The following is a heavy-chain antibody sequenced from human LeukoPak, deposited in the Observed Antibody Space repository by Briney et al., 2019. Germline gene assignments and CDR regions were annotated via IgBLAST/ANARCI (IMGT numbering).Heavy chain of an antibody. J-gene: IGHJ6*02. CDR2: ISGSGGST. V-gene: IGHV3-23*01. CDR3: ANEPTTDIVVVATIRYYGMDV. Sequence: PGGSLRLSCAASGFTFSSYAMSWVRQAPGKGLEWVSGISGSGGSTYYADSVKGRFTISRDNAKNTLYLQMNRLRAEDTAVYYCANEPTTDIVVVATIRYYGMDVWGQGTTVTVSS. D-gene: IGHD2-21*02. CDR1: GFTFSSYA.